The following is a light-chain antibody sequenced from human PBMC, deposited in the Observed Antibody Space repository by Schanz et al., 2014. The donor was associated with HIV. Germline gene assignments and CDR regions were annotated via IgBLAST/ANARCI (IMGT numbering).Light chain of an antibody. V-gene: IGLV2-14*03. CDR3: STYTTSKTWV. Sequence: QSVLTQPASVSGSPGQSISISCTGTSGDVGSYNYVSWYQQHPGKAPKLMIYDVSNRPSGVSSRFSGSKSGNSASLTISGLEAEDEADYYCSTYTTSKTWVFGGGTKLTVL. CDR2: DVS. J-gene: IGLJ3*02. CDR1: SGDVGSYNY.